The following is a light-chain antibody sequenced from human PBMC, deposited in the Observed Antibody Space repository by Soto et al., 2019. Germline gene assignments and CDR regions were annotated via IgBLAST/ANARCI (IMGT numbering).Light chain of an antibody. Sequence: QSVLTQPPSASGTPGQRVTISCSGSSSNIGDNPVNWYQQVPGAAPKLLIYINDQRPSGVPDRFSGSKSGTAASLAISGLQSEDEADYYCAAWDDSLNALFGTGTKLTVL. J-gene: IGLJ1*01. V-gene: IGLV1-44*01. CDR3: AAWDDSLNAL. CDR1: SSNIGDNP. CDR2: IND.